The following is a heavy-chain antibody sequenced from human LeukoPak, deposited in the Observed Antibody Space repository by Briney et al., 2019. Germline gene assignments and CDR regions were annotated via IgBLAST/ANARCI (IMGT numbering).Heavy chain of an antibody. CDR2: ISSRSNYI. CDR1: GFIFDTYA. D-gene: IGHD2-15*01. Sequence: PGGSLLLSCTASGFIFDTYAMNWVRQAPGKGLGWVSSISSRSNYIYYADSVKGRFTISRDNAKNSLYLQMNSLRAEDTAVYYCARDYIVVVVAAGFDYWGQGTLVTVSS. J-gene: IGHJ4*02. CDR3: ARDYIVVVVAAGFDY. V-gene: IGHV3-21*01.